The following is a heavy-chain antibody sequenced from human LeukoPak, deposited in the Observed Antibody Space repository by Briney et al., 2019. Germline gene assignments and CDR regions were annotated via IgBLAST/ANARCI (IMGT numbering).Heavy chain of an antibody. CDR2: IIPIFGTA. J-gene: IGHJ4*02. CDR1: GGTFSSYA. V-gene: IGHV1-69*01. CDR3: ARSPSSGWYWFDY. D-gene: IGHD6-19*01. Sequence: SVKVSCKASGGTFSSYAISWVRQAPGQGLEWMGGIIPIFGTANYAQKFQGRVTITADESTSTAYMELSSLRSEDTAVYYCARSPSSGWYWFDYWGQGTLVTASS.